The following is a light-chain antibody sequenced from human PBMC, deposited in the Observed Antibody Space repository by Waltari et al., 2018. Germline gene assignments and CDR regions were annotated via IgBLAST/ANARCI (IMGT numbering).Light chain of an antibody. CDR3: HQHNSWPPLS. V-gene: IGKV3-15*01. CDR2: GAS. J-gene: IGKJ4*01. CDR1: QSVSSN. Sequence: EIVMTQSPATLSVSPGERATLSCRASQSVSSNLAWYLQKPGQAPRLLIYGASTRATGVPARFSGSGSGTDFTLTISGLQSEDYAVYFCHQHNSWPPLSFGGGTKVEIK.